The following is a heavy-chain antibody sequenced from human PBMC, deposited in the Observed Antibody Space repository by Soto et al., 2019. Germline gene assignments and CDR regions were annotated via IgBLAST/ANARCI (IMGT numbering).Heavy chain of an antibody. CDR3: ARGRGITIFGVGLNWFDP. D-gene: IGHD3-3*01. CDR2: INHSGST. J-gene: IGHJ5*02. Sequence: GTLSLTCAVYGGSFSGYYWSWIRQPPGKGLEWIGEINHSGSTNYNPSLKSRVTISVDTSKNQFSLKLSSVTAADTAVYYCARGRGITIFGVGLNWFDPWGQGTLVTVSS. V-gene: IGHV4-34*01. CDR1: GGSFSGYY.